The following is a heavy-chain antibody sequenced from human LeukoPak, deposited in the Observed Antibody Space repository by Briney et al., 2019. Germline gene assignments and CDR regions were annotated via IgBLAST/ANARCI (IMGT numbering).Heavy chain of an antibody. CDR2: INGGGDAT. CDR3: ARCTASCYANAFDV. Sequence: GGSLRLSCIASGFTFNNNAMSWVRQAPGKGLEWVSAINGGGDATEYTDSVKGRFTISRDNSKNTLYLQMNSLRPEDTAVYYCARCTASCYANAFDVWGQGTLLTVS. J-gene: IGHJ3*01. D-gene: IGHD2-2*01. V-gene: IGHV3-23*01. CDR1: GFTFNNNA.